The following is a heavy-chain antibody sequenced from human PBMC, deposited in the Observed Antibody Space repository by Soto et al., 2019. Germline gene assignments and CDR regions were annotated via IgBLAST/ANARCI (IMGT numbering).Heavy chain of an antibody. Sequence: QVQLVQSGAEVKKPGSSVKVSCKASGGTFSSYAISWVRQAPGQGLEWMGGIIPIFGTANYAQKFQGRVTITADESTSTAYMELSSLRSDDTAVYYCAREMANNRYYYYGMDVWGQGTTVTVSS. V-gene: IGHV1-69*01. D-gene: IGHD1-1*01. CDR3: AREMANNRYYYYGMDV. CDR1: GGTFSSYA. CDR2: IIPIFGTA. J-gene: IGHJ6*02.